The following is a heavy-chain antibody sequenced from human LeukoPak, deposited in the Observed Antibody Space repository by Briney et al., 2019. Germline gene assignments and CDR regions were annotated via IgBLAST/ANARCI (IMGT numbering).Heavy chain of an antibody. CDR2: IYYSGNT. V-gene: IGHV4-39*01. Sequence: PSETLSLTCTVSGGSISSYSYYWGWIRQPPGKGLEWIGSIYYSGNTYYHPSLRSRITISVDTSKNQFSLKLSSVTAADTAVYYCARRMTHYDFWSGSNNWFDPWGQGTLVTVSS. D-gene: IGHD3-3*01. J-gene: IGHJ5*02. CDR1: GGSISSYSYY. CDR3: ARRMTHYDFWSGSNNWFDP.